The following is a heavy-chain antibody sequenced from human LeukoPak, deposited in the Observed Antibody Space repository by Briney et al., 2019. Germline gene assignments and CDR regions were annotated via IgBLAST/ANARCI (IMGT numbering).Heavy chain of an antibody. D-gene: IGHD4-17*01. J-gene: IGHJ4*02. CDR3: ARRAKDYGDYGGHYFDY. V-gene: IGHV4-59*01. CDR2: IYYSGST. CDR1: GGSFSGYY. Sequence: PSETLSLTCAVYGGSFSGYYWSWIRQPPGKGLEWIGYIYYSGSTNYNPSLKSRVTISVDTSKNQFSLKLSSVTAADTAVYYCARRAKDYGDYGGHYFDYWGQGTLVTVSS.